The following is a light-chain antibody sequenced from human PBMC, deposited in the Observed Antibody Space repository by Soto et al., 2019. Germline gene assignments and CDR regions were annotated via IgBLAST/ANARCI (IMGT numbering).Light chain of an antibody. V-gene: IGLV2-14*01. CDR1: SSDVGGYNY. CDR3: SSYTSTSAVV. CDR2: DVS. J-gene: IGLJ2*01. Sequence: QSALTQPASVSGSPGQSITISCTGTSSDVGGYNYVSWYQQYPGKAPKLMIYDVSNRPSGVSNRFSGSKSDNTASLAISGLQAEDEADYYCSSYTSTSAVVFGGGTKVTVL.